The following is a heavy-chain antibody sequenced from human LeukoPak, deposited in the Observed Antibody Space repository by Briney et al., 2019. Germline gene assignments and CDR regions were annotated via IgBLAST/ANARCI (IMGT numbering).Heavy chain of an antibody. CDR3: AREILRFDI. J-gene: IGHJ3*02. Sequence: GASVKVSCKASGYTFTSYSINWVRQAPGQGLEWMEWINTNTGNPTYAQGFTGRFVFSLDTSVNTAYLQINSLKAEDTAVYYCAREILRFDIWGQGTMVTVSS. V-gene: IGHV7-4-1*02. CDR2: INTNTGNP. CDR1: GYTFTSYS.